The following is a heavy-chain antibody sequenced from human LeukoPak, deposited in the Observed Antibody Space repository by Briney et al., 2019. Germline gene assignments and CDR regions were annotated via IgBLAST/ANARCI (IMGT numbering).Heavy chain of an antibody. CDR2: IYYSGST. Sequence: SETLSLTCTVSGGSISGYYWSWIRQPPGKGLEWIGYIYYSGSTNYNPSLKSRVTISVDTSKNQFSLKLSSVTAADTAVYYCARVLSDIGVVVTANAFDIWGQGTMVTVSS. V-gene: IGHV4-59*01. CDR1: GGSISGYY. D-gene: IGHD2-21*02. J-gene: IGHJ3*02. CDR3: ARVLSDIGVVVTANAFDI.